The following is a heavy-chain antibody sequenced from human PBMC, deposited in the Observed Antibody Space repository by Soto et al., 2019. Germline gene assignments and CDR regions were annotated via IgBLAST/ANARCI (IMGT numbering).Heavy chain of an antibody. CDR1: GFTFSSYW. V-gene: IGHV3-7*05. D-gene: IGHD3-3*01. J-gene: IGHJ4*02. CDR3: ARDRASSGQQYYDFWSGYFGRYYFDY. CDR2: IKQDGSEK. Sequence: GGSLRISCAASGFTFSSYWMSWVRQAPGKGLEWVANIKQDGSEKYYVDSVKGRFTISRDNAKNSLYLQMNSLRAEDTAVYYCARDRASSGQQYYDFWSGYFGRYYFDYWGQGTLVTVSS.